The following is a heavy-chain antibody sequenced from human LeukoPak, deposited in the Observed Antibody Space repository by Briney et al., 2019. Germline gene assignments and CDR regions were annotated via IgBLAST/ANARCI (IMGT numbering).Heavy chain of an antibody. J-gene: IGHJ3*02. D-gene: IGHD7-27*01. CDR2: INPTGGST. Sequence: EASVKVSCKASGYTFTSYYMHWVRQAPGQGLEWMGLINPTGGSTGYAQKFQGRVTMTRDMSTSTAYMELRSLRSDDTAVYYCAREEGNWGDAFDIWGQGTMVTVSS. CDR3: AREEGNWGDAFDI. V-gene: IGHV1-46*01. CDR1: GYTFTSYY.